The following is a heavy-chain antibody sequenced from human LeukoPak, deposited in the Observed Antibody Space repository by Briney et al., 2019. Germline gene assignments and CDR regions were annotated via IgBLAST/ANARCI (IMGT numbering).Heavy chain of an antibody. J-gene: IGHJ6*02. CDR3: ARDTPTEGGLWFGELLGGMDV. CDR1: GFTVSSNY. D-gene: IGHD3-10*01. V-gene: IGHV3-66*01. CDR2: IYSGGST. Sequence: EGSLRLSCAASGFTVSSNYMSWVRQAPGKGLEWVSVIYSGGSTYYADSVKGRFTISRDNSKNTLYLQMNSLRAEDTAVYYCARDTPTEGGLWFGELLGGMDVWGQGTTVTVSS.